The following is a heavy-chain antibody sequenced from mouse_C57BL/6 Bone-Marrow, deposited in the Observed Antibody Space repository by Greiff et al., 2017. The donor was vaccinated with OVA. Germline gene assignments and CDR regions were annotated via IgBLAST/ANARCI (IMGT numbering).Heavy chain of an antibody. CDR1: GYSITSCYY. J-gene: IGHJ3*01. V-gene: IGHV3-6*01. CDR3: ARGWLLRVAWFAY. CDR2: ISYDGSN. D-gene: IGHD2-3*01. Sequence: EVQLQQSGPGLVKPSQSLSLTCSVTGYSITSCYYWNWIRQFPGNKLEWMGYISYDGSNNYNPSLKNRISITRDTSKNQFFLKLNSVTTEDTATYYGARGWLLRVAWFAYWGQGTLVTVSA.